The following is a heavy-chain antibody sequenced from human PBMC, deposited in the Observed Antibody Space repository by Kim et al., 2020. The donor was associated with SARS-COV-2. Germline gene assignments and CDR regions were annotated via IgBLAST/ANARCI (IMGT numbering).Heavy chain of an antibody. CDR3: STFNSGSVFDY. V-gene: IGHV3-72*01. CDR1: GFTFSDHY. CDR2: IRNRANSYTT. J-gene: IGHJ4*02. Sequence: GGSLRLSCAASGFTFSDHYMDWVRQTPGKGLEWVARIRNRANSYTTEYAASVTGRFTISRDDLKNSVFLQMNSLKTEDTAVYFCSTFNSGSVFDYWGQGTPVTVSS. D-gene: IGHD1-26*01.